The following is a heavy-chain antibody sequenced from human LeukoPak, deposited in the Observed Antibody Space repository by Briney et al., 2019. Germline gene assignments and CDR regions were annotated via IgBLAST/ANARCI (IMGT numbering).Heavy chain of an antibody. CDR1: GFTFSSYT. V-gene: IGHV3-21*01. CDR3: ARAPDYYYMDV. Sequence: GGSLRLSCAASGFTFSSYTVNWVRQAPGKGLEWVSSISSSSSYIYYADAVKGRFTISRDDAKNSLYLQMNSLRAEDTAVYYCARAPDYYYMDVWGKGTTVTVSS. J-gene: IGHJ6*03. CDR2: ISSSSSYI.